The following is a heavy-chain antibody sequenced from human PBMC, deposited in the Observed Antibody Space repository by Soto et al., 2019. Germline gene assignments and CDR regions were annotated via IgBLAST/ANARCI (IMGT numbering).Heavy chain of an antibody. V-gene: IGHV3-74*01. CDR1: GFTFSSYW. D-gene: IGHD3-3*01. J-gene: IGHJ6*03. Sequence: GGSLRLSCAASGFTFSSYWMHWVRQAPGKGLVWVSRINSDGSSTSYADSVKGRFTISRDNAKNTLYLQMNSLRAEDTAVYYCARVLIAEYYDCWSGYYGCYYMDVWGKGTTVTVSS. CDR2: INSDGSST. CDR3: ARVLIAEYYDCWSGYYGCYYMDV.